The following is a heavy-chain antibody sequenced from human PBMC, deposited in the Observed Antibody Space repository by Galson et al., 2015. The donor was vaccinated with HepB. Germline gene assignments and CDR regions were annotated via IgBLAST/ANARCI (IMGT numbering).Heavy chain of an antibody. Sequence: CKASGGTFSSYAISWVRQAPGQGLEWMGRIIPILGIANYAQKFQGRVTITAVKSTSTAYMELSSLRSEDTAVYYCARFGDYVWGSHTDYWGQGTLVTVSS. CDR3: ARFGDYVWGSHTDY. V-gene: IGHV1-69*04. D-gene: IGHD3-16*01. CDR1: GGTFSSYA. CDR2: IIPILGIA. J-gene: IGHJ4*02.